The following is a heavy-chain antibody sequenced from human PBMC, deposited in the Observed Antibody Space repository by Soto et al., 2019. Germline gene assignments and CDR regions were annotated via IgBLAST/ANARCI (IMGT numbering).Heavy chain of an antibody. D-gene: IGHD6-13*01. CDR3: ARQGSSSWYVDY. J-gene: IGHJ4*02. CDR2: INHSGST. CDR1: GGSFSGYY. Sequence: PSETLSLTCAVYGGSFSGYYCSWIRKPPGKGLEWIGEINHSGSTNYNPSIKSRVTISVDTSKNQFSLKLSSVTAAYTSLYYCARQGSSSWYVDYWGQGTLVTVSS. V-gene: IGHV4-34*01.